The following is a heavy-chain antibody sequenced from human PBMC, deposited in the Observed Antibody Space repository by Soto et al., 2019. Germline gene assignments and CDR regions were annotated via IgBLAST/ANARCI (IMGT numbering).Heavy chain of an antibody. D-gene: IGHD2-21*01. CDR1: GYTFSIYA. J-gene: IGHJ4*02. CDR2: INAGNGNT. Sequence: ASVTVSCKASGYTFSIYAMHCVRQAPGQRLEWMGWINAGNGNTKYSQTFPGRVTITRDTSASTAYMELSSLRSEDTAVYYCATAYYPEAYYFDYWGQGTLVTVSS. CDR3: ATAYYPEAYYFDY. V-gene: IGHV1-3*01.